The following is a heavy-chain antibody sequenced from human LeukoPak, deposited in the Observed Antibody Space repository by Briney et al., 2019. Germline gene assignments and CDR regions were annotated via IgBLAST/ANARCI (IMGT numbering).Heavy chain of an antibody. J-gene: IGHJ3*02. Sequence: PSDTLSLTCTVSGGSINSYYWRWIRQPPGKGLEWIGYIYYSGSTNYNPSLKRRVTISVDKSNKKISLKLTSLTAADTAVYYCVRHLSAGRPAFDIWGQGTMVTVSS. CDR2: IYYSGST. CDR3: VRHLSAGRPAFDI. CDR1: GGSINSYY. V-gene: IGHV4-59*08. D-gene: IGHD2-15*01.